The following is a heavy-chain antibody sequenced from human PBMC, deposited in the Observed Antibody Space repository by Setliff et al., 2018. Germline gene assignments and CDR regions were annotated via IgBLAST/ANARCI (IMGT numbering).Heavy chain of an antibody. J-gene: IGHJ4*02. D-gene: IGHD2-15*01. V-gene: IGHV3-33*08. CDR1: GFTFSTYR. CDR2: IWDDGVKK. Sequence: GSLRLSCAASGFTFSTYRMHWVRQAPGKGLEWVAVIWDDGVKKYHADSVKGRFTISRDNSKNTLYLQMNSLRPEDTAVYYCARTCSGSKCYSGFDSWGQGSLVTVSS. CDR3: ARTCSGSKCYSGFDS.